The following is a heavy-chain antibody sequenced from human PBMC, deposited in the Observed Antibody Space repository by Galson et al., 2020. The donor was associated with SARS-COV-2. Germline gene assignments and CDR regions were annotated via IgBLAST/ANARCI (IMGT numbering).Heavy chain of an antibody. CDR2: IWNDGSTE. J-gene: IGHJ4*02. CDR3: SKELVVSDSNPLYYFEN. D-gene: IGHD3-22*01. Sequence: GGSLRLSCAASGFTFSNSGMHWVRHAPGKGLDWVAFIWNDGSTEFYADSVKGRFTISIDNSKGTVYLQMKSLEAAATAVYYCSKELVVSDSNPLYYFENWGQGTLVTVSS. V-gene: IGHV3-30*02. CDR1: GFTFSNSG.